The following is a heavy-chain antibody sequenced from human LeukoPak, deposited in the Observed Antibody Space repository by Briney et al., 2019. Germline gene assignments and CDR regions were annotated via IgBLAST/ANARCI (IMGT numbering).Heavy chain of an antibody. Sequence: GGSLRLSCAASGFTFSSYAMRWVRQAPGKGLEWVSAISGSGGSAYYADSVKGRFTISRDNSKNTLYLQMNSLRAEDTAVYYCAKDVFIVTAMVYLDYWGQGTLVTVSS. CDR1: GFTFSSYA. CDR3: AKDVFIVTAMVYLDY. J-gene: IGHJ4*02. D-gene: IGHD5-18*01. V-gene: IGHV3-23*01. CDR2: ISGSGGSA.